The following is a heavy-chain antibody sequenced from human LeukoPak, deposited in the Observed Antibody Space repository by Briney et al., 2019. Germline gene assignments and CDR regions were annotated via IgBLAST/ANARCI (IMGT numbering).Heavy chain of an antibody. CDR3: ARDHYFDSSGYYYL. V-gene: IGHV3-21*01. CDR1: GFTFSSYS. D-gene: IGHD3-22*01. Sequence: GGSLRLSCAASGFTFSSYSMNWVRQAPGKGLEWVSSISSSSSYIYYADSVKGRFTISRDNAKNSLYLQMNTLRAEDTAVYYCARDHYFDSSGYYYLWGQGTLVTVSS. CDR2: ISSSSSYI. J-gene: IGHJ4*02.